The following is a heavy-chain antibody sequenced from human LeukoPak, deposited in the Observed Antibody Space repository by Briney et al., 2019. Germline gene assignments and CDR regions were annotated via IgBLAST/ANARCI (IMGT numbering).Heavy chain of an antibody. CDR3: ARDPYYYDSSGYYDY. V-gene: IGHV7-4-1*02. CDR1: GYTFTSYA. J-gene: IGHJ4*02. CDR2: INTNTGNP. D-gene: IGHD3-22*01. Sequence: ASVKVSCKASGYTFTSYAMNWVRQAPGQGLEWMGWINTNTGNPTYAQGLTGRFVFSLDSSVSTAYLQISSLKAEDTAVYYCARDPYYYDSSGYYDYWGQGTLVTVSS.